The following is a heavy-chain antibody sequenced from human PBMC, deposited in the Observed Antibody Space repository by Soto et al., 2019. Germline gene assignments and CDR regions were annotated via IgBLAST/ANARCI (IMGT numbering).Heavy chain of an antibody. V-gene: IGHV4-39*01. CDR3: ASGGLLWFGELIELAFDAFDI. CDR1: GGSISSSSYY. D-gene: IGHD3-10*01. CDR2: IYYSGST. J-gene: IGHJ3*02. Sequence: QLQLQESGPGLVKPSETLSLTCTVSGGSISSSSYYWGWIRQPPGKGLEWIGSIYYSGSTYYNPSLKSRVTISVDTSKNQFSLKLSSVTAADTAVYYCASGGLLWFGELIELAFDAFDIWGQGTRVTVSS.